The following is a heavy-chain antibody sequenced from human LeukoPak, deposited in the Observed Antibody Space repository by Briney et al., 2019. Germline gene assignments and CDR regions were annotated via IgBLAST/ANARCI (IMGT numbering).Heavy chain of an antibody. D-gene: IGHD6-6*01. CDR1: GGSISSYY. J-gene: IGHJ5*02. V-gene: IGHV4-59*01. CDR2: IYYSGST. CDR3: ARAREMYSSSPGWFDP. Sequence: SETLSLTCTVSGGSISSYYWSWIRQPPGKGLEWIGYIYYSGSTNYNPSLKSRVTISVDTSKNQFSLKLSSVTAADTAVYYCARAREMYSSSPGWFDPWGQGTLVTVSS.